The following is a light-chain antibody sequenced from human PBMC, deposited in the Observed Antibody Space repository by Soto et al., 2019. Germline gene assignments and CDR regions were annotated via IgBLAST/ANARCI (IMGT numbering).Light chain of an antibody. J-gene: IGKJ1*01. CDR1: QSISSN. CDR3: QHYNNWPPST. CDR2: GAS. V-gene: IGKV3-15*01. Sequence: EIVMTQSPATLSVSPGERVTLSCRASQSISSNLAWYQQKPGQAPRLLIYGASTTATGIPARFSGSGSGTEFSLTISSLQSEDFAIYYCQHYNNWPPSTFGQGTKVDIK.